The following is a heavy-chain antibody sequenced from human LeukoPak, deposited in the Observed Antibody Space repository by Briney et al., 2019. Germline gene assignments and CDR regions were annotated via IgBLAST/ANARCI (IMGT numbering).Heavy chain of an antibody. CDR1: GFTFSRHG. CDR3: AKDGAWGRFQH. V-gene: IGHV3-23*01. J-gene: IGHJ1*01. D-gene: IGHD2-21*02. Sequence: GGSLRLSCAASGFTFSRHGMNWVRQAPGKGLEWVSGISPSGDILYYADSVKGQFTISRDNFKNTVYLQMNSLRAEDTAVYYCAKDGAWGRFQHWGQGTLVTVSS. CDR2: ISPSGDIL.